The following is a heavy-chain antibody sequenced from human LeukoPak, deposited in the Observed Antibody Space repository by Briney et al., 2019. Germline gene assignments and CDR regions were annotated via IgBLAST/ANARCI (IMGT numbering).Heavy chain of an antibody. CDR2: ISYDGSNK. V-gene: IGHV3-30-3*01. CDR3: AREMITNQWLREVSLDY. CDR1: GFTFSNSW. Sequence: GGSLRLSCAASGFTFSNSWMSWVRQAPGKGLEWVAVISYDGSNKYCADSVKGRFTISRDNSKNTLYLQMNSLRAEDTAVYYCAREMITNQWLREVSLDYWGQGTLVTVSS. D-gene: IGHD6-19*01. J-gene: IGHJ4*02.